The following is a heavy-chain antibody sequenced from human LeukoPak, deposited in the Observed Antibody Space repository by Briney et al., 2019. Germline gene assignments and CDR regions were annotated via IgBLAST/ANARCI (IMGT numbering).Heavy chain of an antibody. CDR3: ARHQEISGTENSFDY. D-gene: IGHD1-1*01. V-gene: IGHV4-59*08. Sequence: PSETLSLTCIVSGGSISRYYWSWIRQPPAKGLEWIGYIYFSGSTDYNPSLKSRVTISVDTSKNQISLKLTSVTAADTAVYYCARHQEISGTENSFDYWGQGILVTVSS. J-gene: IGHJ4*02. CDR1: GGSISRYY. CDR2: IYFSGST.